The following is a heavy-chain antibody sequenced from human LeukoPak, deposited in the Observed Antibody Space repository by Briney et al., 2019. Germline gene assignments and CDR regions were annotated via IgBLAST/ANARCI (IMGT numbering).Heavy chain of an antibody. CDR3: ARKVSCSSTSCTIDY. CDR1: GGSFSGYY. CDR2: INHSGST. D-gene: IGHD2-2*01. V-gene: IGHV4-34*01. J-gene: IGHJ4*02. Sequence: SETLSLTCAVYGGSFSGYYWSWIRQPPGKGLEWIGEINHSGSTNYNPSLKSRVTISVDTSKNQFSLKLSSVTAADTAVYYCARKVSCSSTSCTIDYWGQGTLVTVSS.